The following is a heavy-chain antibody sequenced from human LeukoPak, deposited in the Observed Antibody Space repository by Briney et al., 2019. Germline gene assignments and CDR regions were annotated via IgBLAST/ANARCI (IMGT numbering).Heavy chain of an antibody. CDR2: ISGSGGST. J-gene: IGHJ4*02. CDR3: VTVEGVNIVVVPAATTSFDY. Sequence: PGGSLRLSCAASGFTFSSYAMSWVRQAPGRGLEGVSAISGSGGSTYYADSVKGRFTISRDNSKNTLYLQMNSLRADDSDVYYCVTVEGVNIVVVPAATTSFDYWGQGTLVTVSS. CDR1: GFTFSSYA. D-gene: IGHD2-2*01. V-gene: IGHV3-23*01.